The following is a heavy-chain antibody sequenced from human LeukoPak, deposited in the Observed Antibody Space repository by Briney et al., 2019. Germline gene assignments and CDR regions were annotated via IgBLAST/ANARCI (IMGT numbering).Heavy chain of an antibody. Sequence: PGGSLRLSCAASGFTFSSYAMHWVRQAPGKGLEWVAVISYDGSNKYYADSVKARFTISRDNSKNTLYLQMNSLRAEDTAVYYCARDALITMIVVGPIDYWGQGTLVTVSS. D-gene: IGHD3-22*01. CDR3: ARDALITMIVVGPIDY. CDR2: ISYDGSNK. V-gene: IGHV3-30-3*01. J-gene: IGHJ4*02. CDR1: GFTFSSYA.